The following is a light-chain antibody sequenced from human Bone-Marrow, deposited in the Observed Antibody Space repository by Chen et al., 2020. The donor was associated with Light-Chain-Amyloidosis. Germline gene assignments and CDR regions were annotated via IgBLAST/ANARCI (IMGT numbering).Light chain of an antibody. CDR2: KAS. CDR3: QQYSSYSFT. Sequence: DIQMTQSPYTLSASVGERVTITCRASQSISNWLAGYQQKPGKAPNLLIYKASNLQRGVPSKFSGRGSGTEFTLTINSLQPEDFTTYYCQQYSSYSFTFGQGTKLELK. J-gene: IGKJ2*01. CDR1: QSISNW. V-gene: IGKV1-5*03.